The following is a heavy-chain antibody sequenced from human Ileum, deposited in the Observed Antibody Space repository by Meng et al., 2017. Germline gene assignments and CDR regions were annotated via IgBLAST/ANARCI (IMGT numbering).Heavy chain of an antibody. D-gene: IGHD1-26*01. J-gene: IGHJ1*01. V-gene: IGHV3-74*01. Sequence: GESLKISCAASGFTFSRYWMHWVRQVPGKGLVWVSRINVDGSTTTYADSVKGRFTISRDNAKNTLSLQMNSLRAEDTAVYYCANTRGVGAVMRWGQGTLVTVSS. CDR3: ANTRGVGAVMR. CDR1: GFTFSRYW. CDR2: INVDGSTT.